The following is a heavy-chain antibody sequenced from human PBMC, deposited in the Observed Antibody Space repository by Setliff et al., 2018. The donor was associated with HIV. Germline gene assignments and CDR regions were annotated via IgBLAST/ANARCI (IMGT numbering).Heavy chain of an antibody. Sequence: GASVKVSCKTSGYTFTTYYIHWVRLAPGQGLEWMGIINPSGGNTSYAQKFQGRVTMTRDTSTSTVYMELSSLRSEDTAVYYCARDISLGILYTTPDYWGQGTQVTVSS. V-gene: IGHV1-46*01. CDR2: INPSGGNT. CDR1: GYTFTTYY. J-gene: IGHJ4*02. CDR3: ARDISLGILYTTPDY. D-gene: IGHD2-15*01.